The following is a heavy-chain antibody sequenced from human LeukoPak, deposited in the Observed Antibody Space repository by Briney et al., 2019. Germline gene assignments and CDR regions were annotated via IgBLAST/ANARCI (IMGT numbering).Heavy chain of an antibody. D-gene: IGHD3-9*01. Sequence: GGSLRLSCAASGFTFSSYAMSWVRQAPGKGLEWVSAISGSGGSTYYADSVKGRFTISRDNSKNTLYLQMNSLRAEDTAVYYCAKDVAYYDILTGYTHYFDYWDQGTLVTVSS. CDR2: ISGSGGST. V-gene: IGHV3-23*01. CDR1: GFTFSSYA. CDR3: AKDVAYYDILTGYTHYFDY. J-gene: IGHJ4*02.